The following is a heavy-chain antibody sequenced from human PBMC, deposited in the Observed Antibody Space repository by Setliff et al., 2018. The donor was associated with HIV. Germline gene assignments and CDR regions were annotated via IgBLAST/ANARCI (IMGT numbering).Heavy chain of an antibody. Sequence: SLRLSCAASGFTFSDYWMSWVRQAPGKGLEWVANINPDGSGRYYVDSVRDRFTISRDNAKNSLSLQVNSLRAEDTAVYYGARSIIRPYSSGWPWYFDYWGQGTLVTVSS. D-gene: IGHD6-19*01. V-gene: IGHV3-7*01. CDR3: ARSIIRPYSSGWPWYFDY. CDR2: INPDGSGR. J-gene: IGHJ4*02. CDR1: GFTFSDYW.